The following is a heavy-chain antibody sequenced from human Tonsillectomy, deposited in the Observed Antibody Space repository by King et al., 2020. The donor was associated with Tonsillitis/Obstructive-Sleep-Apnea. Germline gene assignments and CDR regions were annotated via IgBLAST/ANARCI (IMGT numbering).Heavy chain of an antibody. CDR1: GGSFSGYY. CDR2: INHSGST. V-gene: IGHV4-34*01. Sequence: VQLQQWGAGLLKPSETLSLTCAVYGGSFSGYYWSWIRQPPGKGLEWIGEINHSGSTNYKPSLKSRVTISVDTSKNQFSLKLSAVTAADTAVYYYARGPNYSSSWYTYWGQGTLVTVSS. D-gene: IGHD6-13*01. CDR3: ARGPNYSSSWYTY. J-gene: IGHJ4*02.